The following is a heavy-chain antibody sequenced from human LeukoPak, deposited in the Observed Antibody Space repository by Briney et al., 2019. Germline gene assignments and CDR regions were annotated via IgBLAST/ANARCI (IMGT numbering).Heavy chain of an antibody. CDR1: RFTFSSYW. V-gene: IGHV3-74*01. Sequence: GGSLRLSCAASRFTFSSYWMHWVRQAPGKGLVWVSRINSDGSSTSYADSVKGRFTISRDNAKNTLYLQMNSLRAEDTAVYYCARGGSLSGYSYAFDYWGQGTLVTVSS. CDR3: ARGGSLSGYSYAFDY. CDR2: INSDGSST. J-gene: IGHJ4*02. D-gene: IGHD5-18*01.